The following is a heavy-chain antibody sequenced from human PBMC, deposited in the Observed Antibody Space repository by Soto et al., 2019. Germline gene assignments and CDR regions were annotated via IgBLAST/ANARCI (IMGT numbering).Heavy chain of an antibody. CDR1: GYSFTSYG. CDR3: ARDPPITGSLRGTPLMAV. Sequence: ASVKVSCKASGYSFTSYGISWVRQAPGQGLEWMGWISAYNGNTNYEQKFQGRVAMTTDTSTNTAYLELRTLRSDDAAVYYCARDPPITGSLRGTPLMAVWGQGXTVTVSS. D-gene: IGHD1-20*01. CDR2: ISAYNGNT. V-gene: IGHV1-18*04. J-gene: IGHJ6*02.